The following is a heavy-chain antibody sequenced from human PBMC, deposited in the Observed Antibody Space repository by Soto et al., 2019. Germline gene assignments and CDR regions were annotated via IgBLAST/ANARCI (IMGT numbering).Heavy chain of an antibody. CDR3: ARPGHYYHYYMDV. CDR1: GFTFSSYS. CDR2: ISSSSSYI. V-gene: IGHV3-21*01. Sequence: EVQLVESGGGLVKPGGSLRLSCSASGFTFSSYSMNWVRQAPGKGLEWVSSISSSSSYIYYADSVKGRFTISRDNAKNSLHLQTNSLRAEDTAVYYCARPGHYYHYYMDVWGKGTTVTVSS. J-gene: IGHJ6*03.